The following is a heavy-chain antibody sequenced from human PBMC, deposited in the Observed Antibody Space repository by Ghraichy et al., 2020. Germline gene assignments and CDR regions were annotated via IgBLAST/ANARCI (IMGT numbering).Heavy chain of an antibody. Sequence: SETLSLTCSVSGVSISGYYWSWLRQPPGKGLEWIGYIYDSGNTNYNPSLKSRVTMSVDTSKNQFSLRLSSVTAADTAVYYCARQLGGNVHDDDWGQGTLVTVSS. CDR2: IYDSGNT. CDR1: GVSISGYY. D-gene: IGHD1-1*01. V-gene: IGHV4-59*08. CDR3: ARQLGGNVHDDD. J-gene: IGHJ4*02.